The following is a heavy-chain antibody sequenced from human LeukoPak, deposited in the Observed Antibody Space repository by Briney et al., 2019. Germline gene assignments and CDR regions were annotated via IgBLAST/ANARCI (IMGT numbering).Heavy chain of an antibody. V-gene: IGHV1-18*01. Sequence: ASVKVSCKASGYTFTSYGISWVRQAPGQGLEWMGWISAYNGNTNYAQKLQGRVTITRDTSASTAYMELSSLRSEDTAVYYCARDYYDSSGYSHFDYWGQGTLVTVSS. CDR1: GYTFTSYG. J-gene: IGHJ4*02. CDR2: ISAYNGNT. D-gene: IGHD3-22*01. CDR3: ARDYYDSSGYSHFDY.